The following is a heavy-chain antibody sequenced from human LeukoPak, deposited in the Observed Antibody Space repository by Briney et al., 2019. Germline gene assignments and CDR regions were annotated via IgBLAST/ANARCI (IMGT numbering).Heavy chain of an antibody. J-gene: IGHJ4*02. V-gene: IGHV4-39*07. CDR1: GGSISSSSYY. D-gene: IGHD1-1*01. Sequence: SETLSLTCTVSGGSISSSSYYWGWIRQPPGKGLEWIGSIYYSGSTYYNPSLKSRVTISVDTSKNQFSLKLSSVTAADTAVYYCARDHLGWNGGLFDYWGQGTLVTVSS. CDR2: IYYSGST. CDR3: ARDHLGWNGGLFDY.